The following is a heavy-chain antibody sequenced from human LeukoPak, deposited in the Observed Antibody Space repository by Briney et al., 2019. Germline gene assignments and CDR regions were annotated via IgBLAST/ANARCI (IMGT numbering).Heavy chain of an antibody. J-gene: IGHJ6*02. CDR3: ARDMPPQTGEVLRFLEWLRPDGMDV. Sequence: GGSLRLSCAASGFTFSSYAMHWVRQAPGKGLEWVAVISYDGSNKYYAVSVKGRFTISRDNSKNTLYLQMNSLRAEDTAVYYCARDMPPQTGEVLRFLEWLRPDGMDVWGQGTTVTVSS. CDR2: ISYDGSNK. V-gene: IGHV3-30-3*01. D-gene: IGHD3-3*01. CDR1: GFTFSSYA.